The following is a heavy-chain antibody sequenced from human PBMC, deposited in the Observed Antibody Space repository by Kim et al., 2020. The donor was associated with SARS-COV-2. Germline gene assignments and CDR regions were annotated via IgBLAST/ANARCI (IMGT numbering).Heavy chain of an antibody. D-gene: IGHD6-19*01. CDR1: GYSFTSYW. J-gene: IGHJ6*02. CDR2: IYPGDSDT. Sequence: GESLKISCKGSGYSFTSYWIGWVRQMPGKGLEWMGIIYPGDSDTRYSPSFQGQVTISADKSISTAYLQWSSLKASDTAMYYCARYYVIAVAANYYYYYGMDVWGQGTTVTVSS. CDR3: ARYYVIAVAANYYYYYGMDV. V-gene: IGHV5-51*01.